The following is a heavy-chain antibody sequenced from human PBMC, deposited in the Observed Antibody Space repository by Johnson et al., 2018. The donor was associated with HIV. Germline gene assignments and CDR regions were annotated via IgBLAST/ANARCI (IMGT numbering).Heavy chain of an antibody. CDR3: AILIAVVIDGFDI. J-gene: IGHJ3*02. CDR2: IKQDGSEK. D-gene: IGHD3-22*01. CDR1: GFTFSSYW. Sequence: VQLVESGGGLVQPGGSLRLSCAASGFTFSSYWMSWVRQAPGKGLEWVANIKQDGSEKYFVDSVKGRFTISRDNAKNSLYLQMNTLRAEDTAVYYCAILIAVVIDGFDIWGQGTMVTVSA. V-gene: IGHV3-7*03.